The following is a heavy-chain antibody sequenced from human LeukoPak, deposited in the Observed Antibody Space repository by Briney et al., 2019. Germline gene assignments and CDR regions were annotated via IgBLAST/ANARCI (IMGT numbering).Heavy chain of an antibody. V-gene: IGHV3-23*01. Sequence: GGSLRLSCAASGFTFSSYAMSWVRQAPGKGLKWVSAISGSGGSTYYADSVKGRFTISRDNSKNTLYLQMNSLRAEDTAVYYCAKDQGYCSGGSCYLFDYWGQGTLVTVSS. CDR3: AKDQGYCSGGSCYLFDY. J-gene: IGHJ4*02. CDR2: ISGSGGST. CDR1: GFTFSSYA. D-gene: IGHD2-15*01.